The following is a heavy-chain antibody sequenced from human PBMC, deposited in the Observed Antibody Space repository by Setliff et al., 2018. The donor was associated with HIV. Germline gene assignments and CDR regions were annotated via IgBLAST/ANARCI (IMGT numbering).Heavy chain of an antibody. CDR2: IYHSGST. CDR3: TRRRGPMVRGVDPTPSYYFDY. CDR1: GYSISSGYY. D-gene: IGHD3-10*01. V-gene: IGHV4-38-2*02. J-gene: IGHJ4*02. Sequence: PSETLSLTCTVSGYSISSGYYWGWIRQPPGKGLEWIGSIYHSGSTYYNPPLKSRVTISVDTSKNQFSLRLSSVTAGDTAVYYCTRRRGPMVRGVDPTPSYYFDYWGQGTLVTVSS.